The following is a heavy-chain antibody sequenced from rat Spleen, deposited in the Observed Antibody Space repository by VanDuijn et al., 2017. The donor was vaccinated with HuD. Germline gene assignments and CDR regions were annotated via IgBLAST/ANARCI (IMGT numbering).Heavy chain of an antibody. CDR3: AKDREVLVQWDYFDY. J-gene: IGHJ2*01. Sequence: EVQLVESGGGLVQPGRSLKLSCAASGFTFSSFPMAWVRQAPKKGLEWVASISSGGGGTYYPDSVKGRFTISRDNAKSSLYLQMESLRSEDTATYYCAKDREVLVQWDYFDYWGQGVMVTVSS. CDR2: ISSGGGGT. V-gene: IGHV5-20*01. CDR1: GFTFSSFP. D-gene: IGHD1-1*01.